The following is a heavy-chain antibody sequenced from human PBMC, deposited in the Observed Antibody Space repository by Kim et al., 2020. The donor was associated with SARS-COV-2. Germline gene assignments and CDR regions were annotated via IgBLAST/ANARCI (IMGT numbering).Heavy chain of an antibody. V-gene: IGHV4-31*03. Sequence: SETLSLTCTVSGGSISSGGYYWSWIRQHPGKGLEWIGYIYYSGSTYYNPSLKSRVTISVDTSKNQFSLKLSSVTAADTAVYYCARNSRADDYIDYWGQGTLVTVSS. CDR1: GGSISSGGYY. CDR3: ARNSRADDYIDY. J-gene: IGHJ4*02. CDR2: IYYSGST. D-gene: IGHD6-19*01.